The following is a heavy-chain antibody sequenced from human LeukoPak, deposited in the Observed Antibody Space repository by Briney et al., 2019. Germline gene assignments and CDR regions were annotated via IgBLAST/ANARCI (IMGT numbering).Heavy chain of an antibody. V-gene: IGHV4-39*01. CDR2: IYYSGST. CDR1: GGSISSYY. J-gene: IGHJ4*02. D-gene: IGHD6-19*01. Sequence: SETLSLTCTVSGGSISSYYWGWIHQPPGKGLEWIGSIYYSGSTYYNPSLKSRVTISVDTSKNQFSLKLSSVTAADTAVYYCARLQGRRWLVQAPFDYWGQGTLVTVSS. CDR3: ARLQGRRWLVQAPFDY.